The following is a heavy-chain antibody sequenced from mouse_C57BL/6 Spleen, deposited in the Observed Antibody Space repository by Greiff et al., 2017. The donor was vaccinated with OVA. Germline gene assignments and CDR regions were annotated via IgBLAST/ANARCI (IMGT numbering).Heavy chain of an antibody. J-gene: IGHJ3*01. CDR2: IDPSDSYT. CDR3: ARGDVGFAY. V-gene: IGHV1-69*01. Sequence: QVQLQQPGAELVMPGASVKLSCKASGYTFTSYWMHWVKQRPGQGLEWIGEIDPSDSYTNYNQKFKGKSTLTVDKSSSTAYMQLSSLTSEDSAVYNCARGDVGFAYWGQGTLVTVSA. CDR1: GYTFTSYW.